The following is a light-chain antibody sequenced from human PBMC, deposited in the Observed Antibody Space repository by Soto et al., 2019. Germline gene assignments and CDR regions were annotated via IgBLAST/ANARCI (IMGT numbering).Light chain of an antibody. J-gene: IGLJ1*01. CDR2: DVS. CDR1: SSDVGGYNY. Sequence: SELHKPSSVSVAPGQSITISCPGTSSDVGGYNYVSWYQQHPGKAPKLMIYDVSNRPSGVSNRFSGSKSGNTASLTISGLQAEDEADYYCSSYTSSSHVFGTGTKVTVL. V-gene: IGLV2-14*01. CDR3: SSYTSSSHV.